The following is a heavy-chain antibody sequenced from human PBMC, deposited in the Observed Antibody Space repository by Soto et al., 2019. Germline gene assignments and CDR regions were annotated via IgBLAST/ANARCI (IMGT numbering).Heavy chain of an antibody. CDR3: ARVDVLWVTIFGVVIRRVNWFDP. Sequence: GASVKVSCKASGYTFTSYGISWVRQAPGQGLEWMGWISAYNGNTNYAQKLQGRVTMTTDTSTSTAYMELRSLRSDDTAVYYCARVDVLWVTIFGVVIRRVNWFDPWGQGTLVTVSS. D-gene: IGHD3-3*01. CDR1: GYTFTSYG. CDR2: ISAYNGNT. V-gene: IGHV1-18*01. J-gene: IGHJ5*02.